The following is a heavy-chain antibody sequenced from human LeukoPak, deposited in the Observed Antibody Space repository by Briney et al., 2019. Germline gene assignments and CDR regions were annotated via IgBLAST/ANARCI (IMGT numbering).Heavy chain of an antibody. CDR3: AKAAAGTGYYYMDV. Sequence: GGSLRLSCAASGFTFDDYAMHWVRQAPGKGLEWVSGISWNSGSIGYADSVKGRFTISRDNAKNSLYLQMNSLRAEDTALYYCAKAAAGTGYYYMDVWGKGTTVTISS. CDR2: ISWNSGSI. D-gene: IGHD6-13*01. J-gene: IGHJ6*03. V-gene: IGHV3-9*01. CDR1: GFTFDDYA.